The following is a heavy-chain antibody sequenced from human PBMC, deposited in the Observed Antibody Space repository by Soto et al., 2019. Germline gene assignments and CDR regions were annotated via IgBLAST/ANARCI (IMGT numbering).Heavy chain of an antibody. CDR2: IIPIFGTA. D-gene: IGHD3-10*01. Sequence: SVKVSCKASGGTFSSYAISWVRQAPGQGLEWMGGIIPIFGTANYAQKFQGRVTITADESTSTAYMELSSLRSEDTAVYYCARSYGSGSYFTPNWFDPWGQGTLVTVSS. CDR1: GGTFSSYA. V-gene: IGHV1-69*13. J-gene: IGHJ5*02. CDR3: ARSYGSGSYFTPNWFDP.